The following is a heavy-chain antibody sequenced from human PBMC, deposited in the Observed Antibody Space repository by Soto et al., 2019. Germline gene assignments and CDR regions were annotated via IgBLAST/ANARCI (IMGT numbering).Heavy chain of an antibody. CDR2: IKSRIDGGTT. CDR3: TTDSHLSTTLVRFDL. Sequence: ESGGGLVKTGGTLRLSCAASGFTISDVWLNWVRQAPGKGLEWVGRIKSRIDGGTTDFAAAVRGRFDISRDESQNTVYLEIKSLQIEDTAVYYCTTDSHLSTTLVRFDLWGHGTLVIVSS. CDR1: GFTISDVW. D-gene: IGHD2-8*02. V-gene: IGHV3-15*07. J-gene: IGHJ4*01.